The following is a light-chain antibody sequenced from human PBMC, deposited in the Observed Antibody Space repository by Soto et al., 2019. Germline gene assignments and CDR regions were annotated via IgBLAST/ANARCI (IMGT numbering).Light chain of an antibody. Sequence: EIVLTQSPATLSVSPGERATLSFMASQSVSSYLAWYQQKPGQAPRLLIYDASNRATGIPARFSGSGSGTDFTLTISSLEPEDFAVYYCQQRSNWPPRITFGQGTRLEIK. CDR2: DAS. CDR1: QSVSSY. J-gene: IGKJ5*01. CDR3: QQRSNWPPRIT. V-gene: IGKV3-11*01.